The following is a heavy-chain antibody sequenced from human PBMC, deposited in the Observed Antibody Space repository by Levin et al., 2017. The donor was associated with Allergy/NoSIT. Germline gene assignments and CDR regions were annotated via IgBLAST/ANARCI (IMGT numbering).Heavy chain of an antibody. J-gene: IGHJ4*02. V-gene: IGHV1-69*01. CDR2: IIPIFGTA. CDR3: ARDTSGYSPGDFDY. CDR1: GGTFSSYA. Sequence: PGGSLRLSCKASGGTFSSYAISWVRQAPGQGLEWMGGIIPIFGTANYAQKFQGRVTITADESTSTAYMELSSLRSEDTAVYYCARDTSGYSPGDFDYWGQGTLVTVSS. D-gene: IGHD5-18*01.